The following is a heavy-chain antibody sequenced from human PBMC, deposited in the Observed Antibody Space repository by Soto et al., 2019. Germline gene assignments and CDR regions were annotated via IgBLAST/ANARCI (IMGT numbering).Heavy chain of an antibody. V-gene: IGHV3-23*01. CDR1: GFTLSTYV. Sequence: EVQLLESGGVLVQPGGSLRLSCAASGFTLSTYVMSWVRQAPGKGLEWVSGIGAGGGGTYYAGSVKGRFTISRDNSKNTLYLQMNSLRVEDTAVYYCAKDRVESGLGEIDYWGQGTLVTVSS. J-gene: IGHJ4*02. D-gene: IGHD3-16*01. CDR2: IGAGGGGT. CDR3: AKDRVESGLGEIDY.